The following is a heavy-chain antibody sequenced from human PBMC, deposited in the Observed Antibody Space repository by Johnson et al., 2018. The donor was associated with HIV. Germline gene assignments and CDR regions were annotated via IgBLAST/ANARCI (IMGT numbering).Heavy chain of an antibody. V-gene: IGHV3-30*18. CDR3: AKDSDKWAISGDDAFDI. D-gene: IGHD1-26*01. CDR2: ISYDGSNK. J-gene: IGHJ3*02. Sequence: QVQLVESGGGVVQPGRSLRLSCAASGFIFSSYVMYWVRQAPGKGLEWVAVISYDGSNKYYADSVKGRFTISRDNSKNMLYLQMTSLRAEDTAVYYCAKDSDKWAISGDDAFDIWGQGTMVTVSS. CDR1: GFIFSSYV.